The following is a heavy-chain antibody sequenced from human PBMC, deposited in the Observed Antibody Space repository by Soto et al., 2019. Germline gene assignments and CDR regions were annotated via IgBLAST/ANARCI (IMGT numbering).Heavy chain of an antibody. V-gene: IGHV3-21*01. D-gene: IGHD2-2*01. Sequence: EVQVVESGGGLVKPGGSLRLSCTASGSTFRTYGMNWVRQAPGKGLEWVSSISNSGDYIYYADSVQGRVTISRDNAKNSLYLQMNSLRAEDTAVYFCARDESAGSSIRYWGQGILVTVSS. CDR1: GSTFRTYG. CDR2: ISNSGDYI. CDR3: ARDESAGSSIRY. J-gene: IGHJ4*02.